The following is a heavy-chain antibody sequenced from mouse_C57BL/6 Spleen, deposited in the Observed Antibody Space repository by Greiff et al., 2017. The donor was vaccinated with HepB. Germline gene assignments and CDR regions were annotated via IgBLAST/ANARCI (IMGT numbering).Heavy chain of an antibody. D-gene: IGHD2-4*01. Sequence: VQLQQSGAELVKPGASVKLSCKASGYTFTSYWMHWVKQRPGQGLEWIGMIHPNSGSTNYNEKFKSKATLTVDKSSSTAYMQLSSLTSEDSAVYYCARCFFDYDGYYYAMDYWGQGTSGTVSS. CDR1: GYTFTSYW. J-gene: IGHJ4*01. V-gene: IGHV1-64*01. CDR3: ARCFFDYDGYYYAMDY. CDR2: IHPNSGST.